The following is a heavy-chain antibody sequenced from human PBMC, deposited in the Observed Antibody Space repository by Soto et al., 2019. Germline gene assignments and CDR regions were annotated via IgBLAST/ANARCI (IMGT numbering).Heavy chain of an antibody. CDR3: ATGGYSSSWYPYYYYGMDV. CDR2: IKQDGSEK. Sequence: GGSLRLSCAASGFTFSSYWMSWVRQAPGKGLEWVANIKQDGSEKYYVDSVKGRFTISRDNAKNSLYLQINSLRAEDTAVYYSATGGYSSSWYPYYYYGMDVWGQGTTLTVSS. D-gene: IGHD6-13*01. CDR1: GFTFSSYW. V-gene: IGHV3-7*03. J-gene: IGHJ6*02.